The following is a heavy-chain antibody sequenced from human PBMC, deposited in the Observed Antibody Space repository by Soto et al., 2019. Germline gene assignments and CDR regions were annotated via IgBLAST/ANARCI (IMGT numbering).Heavy chain of an antibody. D-gene: IGHD2-2*01. V-gene: IGHV3-33*01. J-gene: IGHJ6*03. CDR1: GVTFSSYG. CDR2: IWYDGINK. CDR3: VTDIVVVPHYYMDV. Sequence: QVQLVESGGGVVQPGRSLRLSCAASGVTFSSYGMHWVRQAPGKGLEWVAVIWYDGINKYYADSVKGRFTISRDNSKNTLYLQMNSLRAEDTAVYYCVTDIVVVPHYYMDVWGKGTTVTVSS.